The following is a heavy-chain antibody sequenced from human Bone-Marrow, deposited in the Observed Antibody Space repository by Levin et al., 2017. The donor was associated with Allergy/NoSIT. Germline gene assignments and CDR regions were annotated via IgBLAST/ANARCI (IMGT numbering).Heavy chain of an antibody. D-gene: IGHD5/OR15-5a*01. CDR2: IIPIFRTA. J-gene: IGHJ6*02. Sequence: GASVKVSCKASGDSLGTYGFNWVRQAPGQGLEWMGGIIPIFRTANYAEKFQGRVTMTADESTSTLYMELTSLKSEDTAVYFCARDLESAPSMSTSFYHFSGMDVWGQGTTVVVSS. CDR1: GDSLGTYG. CDR3: ARDLESAPSMSTSFYHFSGMDV. V-gene: IGHV1-69*13.